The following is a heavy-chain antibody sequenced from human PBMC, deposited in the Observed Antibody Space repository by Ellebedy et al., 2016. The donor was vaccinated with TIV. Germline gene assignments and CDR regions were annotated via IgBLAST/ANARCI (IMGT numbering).Heavy chain of an antibody. D-gene: IGHD2-15*01. V-gene: IGHV3-7*02. CDR3: ARCVVAHAAFDI. CDR2: INQDGSEK. J-gene: IGHJ3*02. Sequence: GESLKISCAASGFTFTTFWMSWFRQAPGKGLEWVGNINQDGSEKCYGDSVKGRFTISRDNAKNSLYLQMNSLRVEDTAVYYCARCVVAHAAFDIWGQGTMVTVSS. CDR1: GFTFTTFW.